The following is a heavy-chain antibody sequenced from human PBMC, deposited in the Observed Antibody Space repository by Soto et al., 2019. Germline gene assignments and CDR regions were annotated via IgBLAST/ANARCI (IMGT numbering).Heavy chain of an antibody. CDR3: SRGSDTTGYWFDP. D-gene: IGHD3-22*01. Sequence: SETLSLTCIVSAGSITSRGYYWSWIRQHPGGGLEWIGNIYSNGTVFYTPSLKRRLTIMIDTSRRQFSLRLTSLTSADTAVYYCSRGSDTTGYWFDPWGRGTLVTVSS. V-gene: IGHV4-31*03. CDR2: IYSNGTV. J-gene: IGHJ5*02. CDR1: AGSITSRGYY.